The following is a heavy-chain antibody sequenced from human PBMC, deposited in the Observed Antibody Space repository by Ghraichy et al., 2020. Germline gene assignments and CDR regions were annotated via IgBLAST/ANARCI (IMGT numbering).Heavy chain of an antibody. CDR1: GFTFSSYP. J-gene: IGHJ6*02. CDR3: AKESSTTNYYYGMDV. D-gene: IGHD1-26*01. V-gene: IGHV3-64*01. Sequence: GGSLRLSCAASGFTFSSYPMHWLRQAPGKGLEVVSTISSNGGSTYYGSSVKGRFTISRDNSKNTLFLQMGSLRGEDMAWYYFAKESSTTNYYYGMDVWGQGPSVTVAS. CDR2: ISSNGGST.